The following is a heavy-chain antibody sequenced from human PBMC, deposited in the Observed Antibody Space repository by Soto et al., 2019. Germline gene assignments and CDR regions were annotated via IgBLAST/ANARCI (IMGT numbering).Heavy chain of an antibody. J-gene: IGHJ4*02. CDR2: IYSSGST. Sequence: PGGSLRLSCAASGFTVSSNYMSWVRQAPGKGLEWVSVIYSSGSTYYADSVKGRFTISRDNSKNTLYLQMNSLRAEDTAVYYCATTYYYDSSGYYGFDYWGQGTLVTVSS. D-gene: IGHD3-22*01. V-gene: IGHV3-53*01. CDR1: GFTVSSNY. CDR3: ATTYYYDSSGYYGFDY.